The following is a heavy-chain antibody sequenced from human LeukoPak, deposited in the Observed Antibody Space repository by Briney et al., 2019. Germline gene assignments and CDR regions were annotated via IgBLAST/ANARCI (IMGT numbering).Heavy chain of an antibody. D-gene: IGHD2-21*02. CDR2: ISYDGSNK. CDR1: GFTFSSYA. CDR3: ARDFAHIVVVTATPDY. J-gene: IGHJ4*02. V-gene: IGHV3-30*04. Sequence: GGSLRLSCAASGFTFSSYAMHWVRQAQGKGLEWVAVISYDGSNKYYADSVKGRFTISRDNSKNTLYLQMNSLRAEDTAVYYCARDFAHIVVVTATPDYWGQGTLVTVSS.